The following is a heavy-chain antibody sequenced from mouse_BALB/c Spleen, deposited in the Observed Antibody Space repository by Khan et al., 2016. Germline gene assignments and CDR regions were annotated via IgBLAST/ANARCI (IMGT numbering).Heavy chain of an antibody. D-gene: IGHD1-2*01. Sequence: VQLQQSGAELVRPGALVKLSCKASGFNIKDYYMHWVKQRPEQGLEWIGWIDPENGNTIYDPKFQGKASITADTSSNTAYLQLSSLTSEDTAVYSCARTTATYNDDWRQGTTLTVSS. CDR3: ARTTATYNDD. J-gene: IGHJ2*01. CDR1: GFNIKDYY. CDR2: IDPENGNT. V-gene: IGHV14-1*02.